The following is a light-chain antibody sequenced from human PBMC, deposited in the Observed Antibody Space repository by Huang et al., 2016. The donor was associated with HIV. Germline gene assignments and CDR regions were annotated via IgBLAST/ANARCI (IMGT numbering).Light chain of an antibody. Sequence: DIQMTQSPSTLSASVGDRVTITCRASQSISNWLAWYHQKPGKAPNLLIYKTSSLESGVPSRFSGIGAGTVFALTISSLQPDDFATYYCQQYNSYPWTFGQGTRVDIK. J-gene: IGKJ1*01. CDR3: QQYNSYPWT. CDR1: QSISNW. CDR2: KTS. V-gene: IGKV1-5*03.